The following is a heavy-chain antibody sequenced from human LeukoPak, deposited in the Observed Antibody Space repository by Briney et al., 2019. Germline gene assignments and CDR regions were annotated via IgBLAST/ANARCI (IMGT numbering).Heavy chain of an antibody. D-gene: IGHD3-16*01. V-gene: IGHV3-33*06. CDR1: GFMFSRLG. Sequence: GESLKISCTASGFMFSRLGMQWVRQAPGEGLEWVAMIWHDGSVEEYADSVKGRFTISRDNSQNTLYLQMNSLRDDDTAAYYCAKEGDQFRGYLDAWGKGTTVTVS. CDR2: IWHDGSVE. CDR3: AKEGDQFRGYLDA. J-gene: IGHJ6*03.